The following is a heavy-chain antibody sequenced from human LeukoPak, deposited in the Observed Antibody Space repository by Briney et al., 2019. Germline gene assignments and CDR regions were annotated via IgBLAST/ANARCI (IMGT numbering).Heavy chain of an antibody. CDR2: IYYSGST. CDR1: GGSISSSSYY. CDR3: ARQLGYCSGGSCYPLDY. V-gene: IGHV4-39*01. J-gene: IGHJ4*02. D-gene: IGHD2-15*01. Sequence: TSETLSLTCTVSGGSISSSSYYWGWIRQPPGKGLEWIGSIYYSGSTYYNPSLKSRVTISVDTSKNQFSLKLSSVPAADTAVYYCARQLGYCSGGSCYPLDYWGQGTLVTVSS.